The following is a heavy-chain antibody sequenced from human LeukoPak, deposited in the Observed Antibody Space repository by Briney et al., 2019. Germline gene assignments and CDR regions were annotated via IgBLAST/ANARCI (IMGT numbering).Heavy chain of an antibody. J-gene: IGHJ4*02. CDR1: GGSTSSSNW. CDR2: IYHSGST. V-gene: IGHV4-4*02. Sequence: PSGTLSLTCAVSGGSTSSSNWWSWVRQPPGKGLEWIGEIYHSGSTNYNPSLKSRVTISVDKSKNQFSLKLSSVTAADTAVYYCARRNYYGSGSYNYFDYWGQGTLVTVSS. CDR3: ARRNYYGSGSYNYFDY. D-gene: IGHD3-10*01.